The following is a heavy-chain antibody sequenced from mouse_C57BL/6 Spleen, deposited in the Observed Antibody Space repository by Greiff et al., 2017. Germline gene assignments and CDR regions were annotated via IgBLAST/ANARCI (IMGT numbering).Heavy chain of an antibody. Sequence: DVQLVESEGGLVQPGSSMKLSCTASGFTFSDYYMAWVRQVPEKGLEWVANINFDGSSTYYLDSLKNRFIISRDNAKNILYLQMSSLKSEDTATYYCARRDYYGSHFDDWGQGTTLTVSS. CDR2: INFDGSST. D-gene: IGHD1-1*01. V-gene: IGHV5-16*01. CDR1: GFTFSDYY. CDR3: ARRDYYGSHFDD. J-gene: IGHJ2*01.